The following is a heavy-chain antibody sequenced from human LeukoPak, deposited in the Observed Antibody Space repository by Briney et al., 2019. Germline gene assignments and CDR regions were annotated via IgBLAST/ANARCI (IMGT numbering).Heavy chain of an antibody. D-gene: IGHD1-26*01. CDR1: GFILSSYG. Sequence: RGGSLRLSCAASGFILSSYGMHWVRQAPGKGLEWVANIKQDGSEKYYVDSVKGRFTISRDNAKNSLYLQMNSLRAEDTAVYYCARGATSYYYYYMDVWGKGTTVTVSS. J-gene: IGHJ6*03. CDR3: ARGATSYYYYYMDV. V-gene: IGHV3-7*01. CDR2: IKQDGSEK.